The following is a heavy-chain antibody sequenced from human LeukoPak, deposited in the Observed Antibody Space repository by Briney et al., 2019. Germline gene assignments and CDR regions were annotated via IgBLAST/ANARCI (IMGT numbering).Heavy chain of an antibody. CDR2: FNPTSGDT. Sequence: GASVKVSCKASGYTFTSYYMHWVRQAPGQGLEWMGWFNPTSGDTNYVQKFQGRVIMTRDTSISTAYMELSRVRSDDTAVYYCARGDGDGPARRAFDIWGQGTMVTVSS. J-gene: IGHJ3*02. CDR1: GYTFTSYY. CDR3: ARGDGDGPARRAFDI. D-gene: IGHD7-27*01. V-gene: IGHV1-2*02.